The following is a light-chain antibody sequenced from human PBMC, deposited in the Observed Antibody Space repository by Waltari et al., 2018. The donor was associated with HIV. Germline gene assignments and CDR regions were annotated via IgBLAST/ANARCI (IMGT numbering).Light chain of an antibody. CDR3: DSRDSNDIHHV. J-gene: IGLJ1*01. V-gene: IGLV3-19*01. CDR1: SLRKYS. Sequence: SSELTQDPAVSVALGQTVRITCQGDSLRKYSANWYQQKPGQAPVVVMYGKDNRPSGSPARFSGSSSGNTGTLTITGAQAEDEADYYCDSRDSNDIHHVFGTGTKVT. CDR2: GKD.